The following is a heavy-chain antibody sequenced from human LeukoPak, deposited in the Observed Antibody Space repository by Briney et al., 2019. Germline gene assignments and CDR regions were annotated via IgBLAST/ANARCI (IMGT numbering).Heavy chain of an antibody. D-gene: IGHD6-19*01. V-gene: IGHV3-21*01. CDR3: ARRSIAVAGGFDY. CDR2: ISSSSSYI. Sequence: GGSLRLSCAASGFTFSRYSMNWVRQAPGKGLEWVSSISSSSSYIYYADSVKGRFTISRDNAKNSLYLQMNSLRAEDTAVYYCARRSIAVAGGFDYWGQGTLVTVSS. J-gene: IGHJ4*02. CDR1: GFTFSRYS.